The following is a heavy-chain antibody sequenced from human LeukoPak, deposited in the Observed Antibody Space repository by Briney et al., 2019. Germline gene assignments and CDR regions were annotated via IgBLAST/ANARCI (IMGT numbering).Heavy chain of an antibody. J-gene: IGHJ4*02. V-gene: IGHV4-61*02. D-gene: IGHD2-8*01. Sequence: SETLSLTCTVSGGSISSGSYYWSWIRQPAGKGLEWIGRIYTSGSTNYNPSLKSRVTISVDTSKNQFSLKLSSVTAADTAVYYCVCTKGKFKSFDYWGRGTLVTVSS. CDR3: VCTKGKFKSFDY. CDR2: IYTSGST. CDR1: GGSISSGSYY.